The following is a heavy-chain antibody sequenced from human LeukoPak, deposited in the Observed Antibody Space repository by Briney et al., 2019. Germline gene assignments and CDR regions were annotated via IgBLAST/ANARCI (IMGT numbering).Heavy chain of an antibody. D-gene: IGHD6-13*01. CDR3: ARDGHIAAAGRYFDY. V-gene: IGHV1-3*01. CDR1: GYTFTSYA. J-gene: IGHJ4*02. CDR2: INAGNGNT. Sequence: ASVKVSCKASGYTFTSYAMHWVRQAPGQRLEWMGWINAGNGNTKYSQKFQGRVTITRDTSASTAYMELSSLRSEDTAVYYCARDGHIAAAGRYFDYWGQGTLVTVSS.